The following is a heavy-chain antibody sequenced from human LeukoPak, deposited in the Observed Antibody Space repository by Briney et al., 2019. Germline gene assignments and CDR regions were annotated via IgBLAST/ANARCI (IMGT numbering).Heavy chain of an antibody. CDR3: AILRSNCNNLDP. CDR2: INPNGGST. V-gene: IGHV1-46*01. CDR1: GYTFTSYY. D-gene: IGHD1-1*01. Sequence: SVKVSCKASGYTFTSYYMHWVRQAPGQGLEWMGIINPNGGSTTYAQKFQGRVTKTREASTSTVYMELSSLRSEDTAVYYCAILRSNCNNLDPWGQGTLVTVSS. J-gene: IGHJ5*02.